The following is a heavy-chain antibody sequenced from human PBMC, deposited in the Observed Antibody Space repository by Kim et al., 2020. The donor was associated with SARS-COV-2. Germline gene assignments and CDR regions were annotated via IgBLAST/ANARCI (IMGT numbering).Heavy chain of an antibody. J-gene: IGHJ2*01. D-gene: IGHD3-16*01. V-gene: IGHV3-11*05. CDR1: GFTFSDYD. CDR2: ISSTSSNI. Sequence: GGSLRLSCAASGFTFSDYDMNWVRQAPGKGLEWVSYISSTSSNISYADSVKGRFTISRDNAKNSLYLQMNSLRDEDTAVYYCARDALGGRCSRSVDLWGR. CDR3: ARDALGGRCSRSVDL.